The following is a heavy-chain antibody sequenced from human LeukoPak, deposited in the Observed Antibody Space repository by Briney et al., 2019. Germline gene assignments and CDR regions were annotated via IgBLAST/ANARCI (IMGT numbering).Heavy chain of an antibody. V-gene: IGHV3-23*01. D-gene: IGHD4-23*01. CDR3: ARDYGGSSPFDY. Sequence: GGTLRLSCAASGFTFSSYGMSWVRQAPGKGLEWVSAISGSGGSTYYADSVKGRFTISRDNSKNTLYLQMNSLRAEDTAVYYCARDYGGSSPFDYWGQGTLVTVSS. J-gene: IGHJ4*02. CDR1: GFTFSSYG. CDR2: ISGSGGST.